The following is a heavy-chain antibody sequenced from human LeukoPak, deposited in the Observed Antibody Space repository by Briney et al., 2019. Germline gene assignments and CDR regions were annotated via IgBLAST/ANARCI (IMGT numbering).Heavy chain of an antibody. D-gene: IGHD4-17*01. J-gene: IGHJ4*02. V-gene: IGHV3-48*03. CDR1: GFTFSSYE. CDR3: ARGHTAVTRHFDF. CDR2: ISSSGSTI. Sequence: GGSLRLSCAASGFTFSSYEMDWVRQAPGKGLEWVSYISSSGSTIYYADSVKGRFTISRDDAKNLLYLDMNSLRAEDTAVYYCARGHTAVTRHFDFWGQGTLVTVSS.